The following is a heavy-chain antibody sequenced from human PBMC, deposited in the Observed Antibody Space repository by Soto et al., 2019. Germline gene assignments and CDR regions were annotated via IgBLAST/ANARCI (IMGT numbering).Heavy chain of an antibody. D-gene: IGHD2-15*01. J-gene: IGHJ4*02. CDR3: VKDAKGGIYGADY. CDR2: IWYDRTSK. V-gene: IGHV3-33*06. CDR1: GFTFSSHG. Sequence: QVQLVESGGAMVHPGTSLRLSCAVSGFTFSSHGLHWVRQAPGKGLEWVAVIWYDRTSKYYADSVKGRFTVSRDNSKNTLDLHRNRLRAEDSAIYYGVKDAKGGIYGADYWGRGTLVTVSS.